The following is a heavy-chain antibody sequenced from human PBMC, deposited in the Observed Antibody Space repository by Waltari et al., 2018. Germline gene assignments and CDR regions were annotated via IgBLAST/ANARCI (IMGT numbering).Heavy chain of an antibody. CDR3: ARGLSWGDV. J-gene: IGHJ3*01. CDR1: GDSFTVYS. CDR2: VNPSSGAT. D-gene: IGHD1-26*01. V-gene: IGHV1-2*06. Sequence: QVQLVQSGAEVKKPGASVRVSCKASGDSFTVYSIHWVRQAPGQGLEWRGRVNPSSGATNYAPKFQGRVILTRATSISTAYMDLTGLKSDDTAVYYCARGLSWGDVWGQGAMVTVSS.